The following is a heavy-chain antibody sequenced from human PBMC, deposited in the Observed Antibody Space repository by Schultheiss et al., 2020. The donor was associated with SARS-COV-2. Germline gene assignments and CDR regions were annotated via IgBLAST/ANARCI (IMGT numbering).Heavy chain of an antibody. D-gene: IGHD6-19*01. J-gene: IGHJ6*03. CDR2: INHSGST. CDR3: AREAVAVAGTEYYYYYMDV. Sequence: SETLSLTCTVSGGSISSSSYYWGWIRQPPGKGLEWIGEINHSGSTNYNPSLKSRVTISVDTSKNQFSLKLSSVTAADTAVYYCAREAVAVAGTEYYYYYMDVWGKGTTVTVSS. CDR1: GGSISSSSYY. V-gene: IGHV4-39*07.